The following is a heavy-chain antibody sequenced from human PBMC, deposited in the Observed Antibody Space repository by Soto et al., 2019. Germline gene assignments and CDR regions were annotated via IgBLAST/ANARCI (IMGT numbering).Heavy chain of an antibody. CDR1: GGTFSSYT. CDR2: IIPILGIA. D-gene: IGHD1-26*01. Sequence: GASVKVSCKASGGTFSSYTISWVRQAPGQGLEWMGRIIPILGIANYAQKFQGRVTITADTSAGTTYMELSSLTSEDTAIYYCARDDSGCSGSHYIDYFNFWGQGTLVTVSS. J-gene: IGHJ4*02. CDR3: ARDDSGCSGSHYIDYFNF. V-gene: IGHV1-69*04.